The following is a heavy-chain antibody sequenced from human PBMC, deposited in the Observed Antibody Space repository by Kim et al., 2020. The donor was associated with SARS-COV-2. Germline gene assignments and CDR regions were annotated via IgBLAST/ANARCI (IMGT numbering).Heavy chain of an antibody. CDR2: VKQDGSEK. D-gene: IGHD6-19*01. J-gene: IGHJ4*02. CDR1: GFTFSSYW. Sequence: GGSLRLSCAASGFTFSSYWMSWVRQAPGKGLEWVANVKQDGSEKYYVDSVKGRFTISRDNAKNSLYLQMSSLRAEDTAVYYCARDLLGAVAGMSDYWGQGTLVTVSS. V-gene: IGHV3-7*01. CDR3: ARDLLGAVAGMSDY.